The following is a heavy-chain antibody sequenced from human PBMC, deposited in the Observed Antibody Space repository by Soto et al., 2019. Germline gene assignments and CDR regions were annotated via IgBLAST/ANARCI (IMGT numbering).Heavy chain of an antibody. V-gene: IGHV1-69*01. CDR2: IIPIFGTA. CDR1: GGTFSSYA. CDR3: AKARLVVTAIYYYYGMDV. Sequence: QVQLVQSGAEVKKPGASVKVSCKASGGTFSSYAISWVRQAPGQGLEWMGGIIPIFGTANYAQKFQGRVMITADESTSTAYMELSSLRSEDTAVYYCAKARLVVTAIYYYYGMDVWGQGTTVTVSS. D-gene: IGHD2-21*02. J-gene: IGHJ6*02.